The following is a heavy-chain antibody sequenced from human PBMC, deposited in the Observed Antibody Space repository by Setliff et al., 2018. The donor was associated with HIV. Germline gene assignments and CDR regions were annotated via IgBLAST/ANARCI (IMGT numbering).Heavy chain of an antibody. Sequence: SETLSLTCAVFGGSFSGYYWSWIRQPPGKGLEWIGEINHSGSTDYNPSLMSRVTISVDTSKNQFSLNLSSVTAADTAVYYCARHDYGDFDYWGQGTPVTVSS. J-gene: IGHJ4*02. V-gene: IGHV4-34*01. CDR2: INHSGST. CDR3: ARHDYGDFDY. D-gene: IGHD4-17*01. CDR1: GGSFSGYY.